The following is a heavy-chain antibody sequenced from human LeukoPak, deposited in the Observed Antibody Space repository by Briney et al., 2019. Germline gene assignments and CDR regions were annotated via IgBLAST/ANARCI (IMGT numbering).Heavy chain of an antibody. Sequence: GGSLRLSCAASGFTFSSYSMNWVRQAPGKGLEWVSSISSSSSYIYYADSVKGRFTISRDNARNSLYLQMNSLRAEDTAVYYCARNPGGYYYMDVWGKGTTVTVSS. J-gene: IGHJ6*03. CDR1: GFTFSSYS. CDR2: ISSSSSYI. D-gene: IGHD3-10*01. V-gene: IGHV3-21*01. CDR3: ARNPGGYYYMDV.